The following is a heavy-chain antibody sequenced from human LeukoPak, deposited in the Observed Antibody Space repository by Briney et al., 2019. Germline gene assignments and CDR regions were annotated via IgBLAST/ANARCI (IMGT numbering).Heavy chain of an antibody. J-gene: IGHJ4*02. CDR1: GFTFGDYG. D-gene: IGHD3-10*01. CDR3: TRVTYYGSGSYYTYFDY. V-gene: IGHV3-49*04. CDR2: IRGKAYGGTT. Sequence: GGSLRLSCTASGFTFGDYGMGWVRQAPGKGLEWVSFIRGKAYGGTTEYAASVKGRFTISRDASKSIAYLQMNSLKTEDTAVYYCTRVTYYGSGSYYTYFDYWGQGTLVTVSS.